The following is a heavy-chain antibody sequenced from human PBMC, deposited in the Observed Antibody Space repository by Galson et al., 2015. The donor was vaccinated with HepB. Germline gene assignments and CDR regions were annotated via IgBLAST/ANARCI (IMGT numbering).Heavy chain of an antibody. CDR3: AKDIIAGGDYYDTSGYDY. Sequence: SLRLSCAASGFTFSNFAMSWVRQAPGKGLEWVTVISGSGASTYYADSVKGRFTISRDNSKNTLYLQMNSLRAEDTAIYYCAKDIIAGGDYYDTSGYDYWGQGTLVTVSS. V-gene: IGHV3-23*01. CDR1: GFTFSNFA. CDR2: ISGSGAST. J-gene: IGHJ4*02. D-gene: IGHD3-22*01.